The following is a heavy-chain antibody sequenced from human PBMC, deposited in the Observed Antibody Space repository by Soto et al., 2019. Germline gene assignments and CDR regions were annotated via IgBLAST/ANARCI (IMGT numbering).Heavy chain of an antibody. D-gene: IGHD3-22*01. J-gene: IGHJ4*02. CDR1: GGSVSSGSYY. CDR3: ARGHWSSGYYYILDY. V-gene: IGHV4-61*01. CDR2: IYYSGST. Sequence: SETLSLTCTVPGGSVSSGSYYWSWIRQPPGKGLEWIGYIYYSGSTNYNPSLKSRVTISVDTSKNQFSLKLSSVTAADTAVYYCARGHWSSGYYYILDYWGQGTLVTVSS.